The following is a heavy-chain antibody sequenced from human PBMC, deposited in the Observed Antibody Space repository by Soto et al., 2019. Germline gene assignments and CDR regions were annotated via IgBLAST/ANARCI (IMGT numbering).Heavy chain of an antibody. J-gene: IGHJ3*02. CDR1: GSTFTSYG. V-gene: IGHV1-18*04. CDR2: ISAYNGNT. D-gene: IGHD3-22*01. CDR3: ARDTPYYYDSSGWAAFDI. Sequence: SLKFSFKASGSTFTSYGISWVRQAPGQGLEWMGWISAYNGNTNYAQKLQGRVTMTTDTSTSTAYMELRSLRSDDTAVYYCARDTPYYYDSSGWAAFDIWGQGTMVTVSS.